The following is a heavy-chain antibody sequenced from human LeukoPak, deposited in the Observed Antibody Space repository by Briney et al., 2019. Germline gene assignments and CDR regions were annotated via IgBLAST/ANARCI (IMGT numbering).Heavy chain of an antibody. D-gene: IGHD3-22*01. Sequence: GGSLRLSCAASGFTFISFGMNWVRQAPGKGLEWVSGITGDGTSTYYADSVKGRFTISRDNSKNTLYLQMNSLRAEDTAVYYCAKKTLYYDSKDWGQGTLVTVSS. V-gene: IGHV3-23*01. J-gene: IGHJ4*02. CDR1: GFTFISFG. CDR2: ITGDGTST. CDR3: AKKTLYYDSKD.